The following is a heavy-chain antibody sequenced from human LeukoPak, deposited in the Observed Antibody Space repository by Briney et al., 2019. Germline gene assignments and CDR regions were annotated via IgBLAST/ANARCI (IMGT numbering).Heavy chain of an antibody. CDR1: GFTFSIYG. CDR3: ARGGSTEVGATHFDY. Sequence: PGRSLRLSCAASGFTFSIYGMHWVRQAPGKGLEWVAVISYDGSNKYYADSVKGRFTISRDNSKNTLYLQMNSLRAEDTAVYYCARGGSTEVGATHFDYWGQGTLVTVSS. CDR2: ISYDGSNK. D-gene: IGHD1-26*01. J-gene: IGHJ4*02. V-gene: IGHV3-30*19.